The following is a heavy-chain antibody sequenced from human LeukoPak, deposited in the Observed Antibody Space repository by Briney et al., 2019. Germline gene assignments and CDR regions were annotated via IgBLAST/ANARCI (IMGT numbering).Heavy chain of an antibody. J-gene: IGHJ3*01. CDR2: INPNSGDT. Sequence: GASVKVSCKASGYTFTAYYMHWVRQVPGHGLEWMGRINPNSGDTDYAQKFQGRVIMTRDTSISTAYMEVSRLRSDDTAVYYCARVDSGHDYGPSWGQGTTVTVSS. CDR1: GYTFTAYY. V-gene: IGHV1-2*06. CDR3: ARVDSGHDYGPS. D-gene: IGHD5-12*01.